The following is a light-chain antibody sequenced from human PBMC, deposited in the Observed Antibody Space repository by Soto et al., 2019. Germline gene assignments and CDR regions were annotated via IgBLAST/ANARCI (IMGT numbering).Light chain of an antibody. Sequence: DIQMTQSPSTLSASVGDRVTITCRASQRVDRWLAWYQQKPGRAPKLLIYEASRLESGVPSRFSGRGSGTEFTLTLSSLQPDDFATYYCQEYNGHSSSTFGQGTKVEVK. J-gene: IGKJ1*01. CDR2: EAS. V-gene: IGKV1-5*03. CDR3: QEYNGHSSST. CDR1: QRVDRW.